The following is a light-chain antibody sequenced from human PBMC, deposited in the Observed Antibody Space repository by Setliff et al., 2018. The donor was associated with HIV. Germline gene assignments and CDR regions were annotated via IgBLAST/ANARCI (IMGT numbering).Light chain of an antibody. Sequence: QSALTQPASVSGPPGQSITISCTGTSSDIGTYNLVSWYQQHPGKAPKLMIYDVTKRPSGVSNRFSGSKSGNTASLTISGLQAEDEADYYCCSYAGSSTYVFGTGTKVTVL. CDR2: DVT. CDR3: CSYAGSSTYV. J-gene: IGLJ1*01. V-gene: IGLV2-23*02. CDR1: SSDIGTYNL.